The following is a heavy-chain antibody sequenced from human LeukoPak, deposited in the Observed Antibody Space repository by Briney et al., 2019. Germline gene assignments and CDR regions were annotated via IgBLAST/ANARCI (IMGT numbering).Heavy chain of an antibody. Sequence: GGSLRLYCAASGFTFSSYWMHWVRQAPGKGLVWVSRINSDGSSTSYADSVKGRFTISRDNAKNTLYLQMNSLRAEDTAVYYCARPKGYDSSGNYYDAFDIWGQGTMVTVSS. CDR1: GFTFSSYW. CDR3: ARPKGYDSSGNYYDAFDI. J-gene: IGHJ3*02. CDR2: INSDGSST. V-gene: IGHV3-74*01. D-gene: IGHD3-22*01.